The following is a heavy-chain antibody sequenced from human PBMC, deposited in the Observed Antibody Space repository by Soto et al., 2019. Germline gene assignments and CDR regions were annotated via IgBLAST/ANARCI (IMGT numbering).Heavy chain of an antibody. CDR3: AHSPYFGDKLDY. D-gene: IGHD4-17*01. CDR1: GFSLTTSGVN. V-gene: IGHV2-5*02. Sequence: QITLKESGPTLVKPTQTLTLTCTFSGFSLTTSGVNVGWIRQPPGKALEWLALIYWDDDKRYSPSLRSRLTTSKDASNNHVVLTRTNMDPVDTATYYCAHSPYFGDKLDYWGQGPLVTVSS. CDR2: IYWDDDK. J-gene: IGHJ4*02.